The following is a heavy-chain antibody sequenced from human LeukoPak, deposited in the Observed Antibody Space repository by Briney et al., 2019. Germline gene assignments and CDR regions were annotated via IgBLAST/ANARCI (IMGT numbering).Heavy chain of an antibody. Sequence: GGSLRLSCAASGFTFSSYSMNWVRQAPGKGLEWVSSISSGSSYIYYADSVKGRFTISRDNAKNSLYLQINSLRAEDTAVYYCARDLRVEGSFDYWGQGTLVTVSS. D-gene: IGHD3-3*01. J-gene: IGHJ4*02. CDR2: ISSGSSYI. V-gene: IGHV3-21*01. CDR1: GFTFSSYS. CDR3: ARDLRVEGSFDY.